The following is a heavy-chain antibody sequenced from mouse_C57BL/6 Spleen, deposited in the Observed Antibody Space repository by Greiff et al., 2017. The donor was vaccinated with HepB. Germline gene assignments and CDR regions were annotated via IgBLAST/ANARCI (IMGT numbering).Heavy chain of an antibody. V-gene: IGHV1-55*01. Sequence: QVQLQQSGAELVKPGASVKMSCKASGYTFTSYWITWVKQRPGQGLEWIGDIYPGSGSTNYNEKFKSKATLTVDTSSSTAYMQLSSLTSEDSAVYYCANWEFPTEDYFDYWGQGTTLTVSS. CDR3: ANWEFPTEDYFDY. D-gene: IGHD1-1*01. CDR2: IYPGSGST. J-gene: IGHJ2*01. CDR1: GYTFTSYW.